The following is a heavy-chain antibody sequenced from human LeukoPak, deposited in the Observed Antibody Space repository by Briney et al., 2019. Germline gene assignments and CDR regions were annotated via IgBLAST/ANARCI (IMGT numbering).Heavy chain of an antibody. CDR1: GGSISSGDYY. V-gene: IGHV4-39*07. J-gene: IGHJ4*02. CDR3: ARGGPWGYFDY. Sequence: SETLSLTCTVSGGSISSGDYYWSWIRQPPGKGLEWIGDISHSGSTNCNPSLESRVTISVDTSKNQFSLNLNSVTAADTALYYCARGGPWGYFDYWGQETLVTVSS. CDR2: ISHSGST. D-gene: IGHD3-16*01.